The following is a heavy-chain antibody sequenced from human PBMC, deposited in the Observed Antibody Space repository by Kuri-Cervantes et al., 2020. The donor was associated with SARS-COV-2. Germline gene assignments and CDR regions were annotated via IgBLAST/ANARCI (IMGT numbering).Heavy chain of an antibody. D-gene: IGHD2-2*01. Sequence: LSLTCAASGFTFSSYGMHWVRQAPGKGLEWVAFIRYDGSNKYYADSVKSRFTISRDNSKNTLYLQMNSLRAEDTAVYYCAKGLGYCSSTSCYEFDYWGQGTLVTVSS. CDR3: AKGLGYCSSTSCYEFDY. V-gene: IGHV3-30*02. CDR1: GFTFSSYG. CDR2: IRYDGSNK. J-gene: IGHJ4*02.